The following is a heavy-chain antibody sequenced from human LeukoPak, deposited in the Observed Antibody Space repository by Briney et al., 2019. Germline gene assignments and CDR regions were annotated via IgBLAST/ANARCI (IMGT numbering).Heavy chain of an antibody. CDR2: IYYSGST. CDR1: GGSISSSSYY. J-gene: IGHJ5*02. D-gene: IGHD6-13*01. CDR3: ARVIAAAGNTFDP. V-gene: IGHV4-39*01. Sequence: SETLSLTCTVSGGSISSSSYYWGWIRQPPGKGLEWIGSIYYSGSTYYNPSLKSRVTISVDTSKNQFSLKLSSVTAADTAVYYCARVIAAAGNTFDPWGQGTLVTVSS.